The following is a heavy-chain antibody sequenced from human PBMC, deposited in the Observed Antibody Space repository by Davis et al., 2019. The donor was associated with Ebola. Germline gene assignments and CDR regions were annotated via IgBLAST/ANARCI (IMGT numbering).Heavy chain of an antibody. CDR1: GYTFTSYG. CDR3: ARGGYCSSTSCYSLDY. Sequence: AASVKVSCKASGYTFTSYGISWVRQAPGQGLEWMGGIIPIFGTANYAQKFQGRVTITADESTSTAYMELSSLRSEDTAVYYCARGGYCSSTSCYSLDYWGQGTLVTVSS. J-gene: IGHJ4*02. CDR2: IIPIFGTA. D-gene: IGHD2-2*02. V-gene: IGHV1-69*13.